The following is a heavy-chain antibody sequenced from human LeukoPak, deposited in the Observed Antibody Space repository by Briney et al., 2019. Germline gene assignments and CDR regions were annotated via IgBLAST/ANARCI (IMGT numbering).Heavy chain of an antibody. V-gene: IGHV3-74*01. J-gene: IGHJ4*02. D-gene: IGHD5-24*01. CDR1: XXXXXGXX. CDR2: IKSDGGTA. CDR3: VRESGYTYGL. Sequence: PGGSLRXSXXXXXXXXXGXXXHWVRQRPGKGPVWVSYIKSDGGTADYADSVKGRFSISRDNAKSTLYLQMDSLRADDTAVYYCVRESGYTYGLWGQGILVTVSS.